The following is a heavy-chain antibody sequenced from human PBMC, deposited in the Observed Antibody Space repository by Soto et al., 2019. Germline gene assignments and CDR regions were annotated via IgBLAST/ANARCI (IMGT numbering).Heavy chain of an antibody. CDR2: TSGGGGVA. CDR1: GFTFINYA. Sequence: EVQLLESGGGLIQPGGSLRLSCTASGFTFINYAMNWVRQAPGKGLEWVSVTSGGGGVAFYADSVKGRFAISRDNSKNTLSLQMNSPRAEDTALYYCVKNSIVMVSNPLYWSFDPRDRGTLVTVSP. CDR3: VKNSIVMVSNPLYWSFDP. J-gene: IGHJ2*01. D-gene: IGHD2-15*01. V-gene: IGHV3-23*01.